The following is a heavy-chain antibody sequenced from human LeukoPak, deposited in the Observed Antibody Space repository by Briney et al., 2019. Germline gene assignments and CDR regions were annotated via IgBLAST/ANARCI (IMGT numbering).Heavy chain of an antibody. CDR1: GYTFTSYG. D-gene: IGHD1-26*01. CDR2: INPNSGGT. V-gene: IGHV1-2*02. Sequence: ASVKVSCKASGYTFTSYGISWVRQAPGQGLEWMGWINPNSGGTNYAQKFQGRVTMTRDTSISTAYMELSRLRSDDTAVYYCARDGNDYYMDVWGKGTTVTVSS. CDR3: ARDGNDYYMDV. J-gene: IGHJ6*03.